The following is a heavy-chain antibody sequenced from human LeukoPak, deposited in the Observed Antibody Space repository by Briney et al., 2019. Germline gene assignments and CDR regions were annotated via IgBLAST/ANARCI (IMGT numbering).Heavy chain of an antibody. CDR1: DYSISSGYY. J-gene: IGHJ4*02. V-gene: IGHV4-38-2*01. CDR3: ARVIRDGYNYYFDY. D-gene: IGHD5-24*01. Sequence: PSETLSLTCAVSDYSISSGYYWGWIRQPPGKGLEWIGRIYTSGSTNYNPSLKSRVTMSVDTSKNQFSLKLSSVTAADTAVYYCARVIRDGYNYYFDYWGQGTLVTVSS. CDR2: IYTSGST.